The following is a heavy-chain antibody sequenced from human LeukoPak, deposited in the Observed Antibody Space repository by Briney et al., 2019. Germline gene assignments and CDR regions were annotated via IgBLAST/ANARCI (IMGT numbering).Heavy chain of an antibody. D-gene: IGHD4-17*01. V-gene: IGHV4-59*08. Sequence: PSETLSLTCTVSGGSISSYYWSWIRQPPGKGLEWIGYIYYSGSTNYNPSLKSRVTISVDTSKNQFSLKLSSVTAADTAVYYCARHADGDYFFLTNGMDVWGQGTTVTVSS. CDR1: GGSISSYY. CDR3: ARHADGDYFFLTNGMDV. J-gene: IGHJ6*02. CDR2: IYYSGST.